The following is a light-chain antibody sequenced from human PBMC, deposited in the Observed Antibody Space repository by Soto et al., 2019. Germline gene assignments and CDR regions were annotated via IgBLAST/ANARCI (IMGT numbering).Light chain of an antibody. CDR1: QTISSW. CDR2: AAS. J-gene: IGKJ1*01. Sequence: DIQMTQSPSTLSASVGDRVTITCRARQTISSWLAWYQQKPGKAPKLMIYAASTLESGVSSMFSGRGSGTEFTITINSLQTEDFATYYCPQYKRYLRTFGQGTKVEIK. V-gene: IGKV1-5*01. CDR3: PQYKRYLRT.